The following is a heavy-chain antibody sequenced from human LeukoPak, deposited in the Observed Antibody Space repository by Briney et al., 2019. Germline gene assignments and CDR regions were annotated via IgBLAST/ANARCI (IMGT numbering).Heavy chain of an antibody. V-gene: IGHV3-23*01. CDR2: ISGSGGST. CDR3: ARTVYGDYYFDY. D-gene: IGHD4-17*01. J-gene: IGHJ4*02. Sequence: ETLSLTCAVSGGSISSSKWWSWVRQPPGKGLEWVSAISGSGGSTYYADSVKGRFTISRDNSKNTLYLQMNSLRAEDTAVYYCARTVYGDYYFDYWGQGTLVTVSS. CDR1: GGSISSSK.